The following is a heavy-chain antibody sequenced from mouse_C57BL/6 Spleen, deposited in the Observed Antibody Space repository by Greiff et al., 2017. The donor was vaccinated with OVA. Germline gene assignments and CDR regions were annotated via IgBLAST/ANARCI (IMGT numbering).Heavy chain of an antibody. V-gene: IGHV5-9*01. J-gene: IGHJ2*01. D-gene: IGHD2-1*01. CDR2: ISGGGGNT. CDR1: GFTFSSYT. Sequence: EVKVVESGGGLVKPGGSLKLSCAASGFTFSSYTMSWVRQTPEKRLEWVATISGGGGNTYYPDSVKGRFTISRDNAKNTLYLQMSSLRSEDTALYYCARAYGNYLYFDYWGQGTTLTVSS. CDR3: ARAYGNYLYFDY.